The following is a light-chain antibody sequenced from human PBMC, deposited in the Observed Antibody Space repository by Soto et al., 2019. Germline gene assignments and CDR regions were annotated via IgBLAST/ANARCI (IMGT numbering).Light chain of an antibody. CDR2: AAS. CDR3: QQTYSTPFT. J-gene: IGKJ3*01. CDR1: QSISSY. Sequence: DIQMTQSPSSLSASVGDRVTITCRASQSISSYLNWYQQKPGKAPQLLIYAASNLQSGVPSRFSGSRSGTDFTLTISSLQPEDFATYYCQQTYSTPFTFGPGTKVDIK. V-gene: IGKV1-39*01.